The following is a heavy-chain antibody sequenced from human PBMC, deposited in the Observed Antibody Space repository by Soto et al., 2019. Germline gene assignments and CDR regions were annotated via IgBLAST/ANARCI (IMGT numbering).Heavy chain of an antibody. CDR2: INPSGGST. J-gene: IGHJ6*02. CDR1: GYTFTSYG. D-gene: IGHD6-6*01. CDR3: ARDGGLAARPDDYYYGMDV. Sequence: ASVKVSCTASGYTFTSYGISWVRQAPGQGLEWMGWINPSGGSTSYAQKFQGRVTMTRDTSTSTVYMELSSLRSEDTAVYYCARDGGLAARPDDYYYGMDVWAQGTTVTVSS. V-gene: IGHV1-46*01.